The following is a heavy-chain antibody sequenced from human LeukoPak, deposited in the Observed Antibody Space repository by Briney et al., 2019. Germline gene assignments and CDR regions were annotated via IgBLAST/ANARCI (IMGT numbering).Heavy chain of an antibody. J-gene: IGHJ6*03. V-gene: IGHV1-2*02. D-gene: IGHD2-8*01. CDR3: ARQWSRRRYHYMDV. Sequence: ASVKVSCKASGYTFTGYYMHWVRQAPGQGLEWMGWINPNSGGTNYAQKFQGRVTMTRDTSISTAYMELSRLRSDDTAVYYCARQWSRRRYHYMDVWGKGTTVTISS. CDR2: INPNSGGT. CDR1: GYTFTGYY.